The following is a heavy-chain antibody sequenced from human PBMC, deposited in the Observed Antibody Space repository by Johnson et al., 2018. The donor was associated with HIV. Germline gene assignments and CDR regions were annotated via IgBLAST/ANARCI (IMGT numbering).Heavy chain of an antibody. V-gene: IGHV3-13*01. CDR3: ARDVLGAFDI. Sequence: VQLVESGGGVVQPGRSLRVSCAASGFILSSYGMHWVRQAPGKGLEWVSAIGTAGDTYYPGSVKGRFTISRENSKNTPYLQMNSLRAEEPAVYHCARDVLGAFDIWGQGTMVTVSS. CDR2: IGTAGDT. CDR1: GFILSSYG. J-gene: IGHJ3*02. D-gene: IGHD2-8*01.